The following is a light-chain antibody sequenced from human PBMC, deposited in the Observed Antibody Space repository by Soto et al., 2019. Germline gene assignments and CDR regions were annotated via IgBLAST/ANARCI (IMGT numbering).Light chain of an antibody. CDR1: SSDVGGYNY. CDR3: SSYTITSTYD. V-gene: IGLV2-14*01. J-gene: IGLJ1*01. CDR2: EVS. Sequence: QSVLTQPASVSGSPGQSITISCTGTSSDVGGYNYVSWYQQHPGKAPKLMIYEVSDRPSGVSNRFSGSKSGNTASLTISGLQAEDEADYYCSSYTITSTYDFGSGTKLTVL.